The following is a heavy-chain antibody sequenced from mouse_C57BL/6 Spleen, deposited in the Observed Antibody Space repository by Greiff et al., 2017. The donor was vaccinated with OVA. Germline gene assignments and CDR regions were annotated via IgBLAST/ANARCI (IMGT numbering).Heavy chain of an antibody. D-gene: IGHD1-1*01. V-gene: IGHV1-82*01. CDR3: ARSHYYGSSYFDD. CDR1: GYAFSSSW. Sequence: VQLQESGPELVKPGASVKISCKASGYAFSSSWMNWVKQRPGKGLEWIGRIYPGDGDTNYNGKFKGKATLTADKSSSTAYMQLSSLTSEDSAVYSCARSHYYGSSYFDDWGQGTTLTVSS. J-gene: IGHJ2*01. CDR2: IYPGDGDT.